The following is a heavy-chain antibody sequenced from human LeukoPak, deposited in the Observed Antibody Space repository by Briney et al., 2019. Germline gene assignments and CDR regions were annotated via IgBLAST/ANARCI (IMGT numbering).Heavy chain of an antibody. D-gene: IGHD3-22*01. J-gene: IGHJ4*02. V-gene: IGHV4-34*01. CDR1: GGSFSGYY. Sequence: PSETLSLTCAVYGGSFSGYYWSWIRQPPGKGLEWIGEINHSGSTNYNPSLKSRVTISVDTSKNQFSLKLSSVTSADTAVYYCARDKSYYYDSSGYYLFDYWGQGTLVTVSS. CDR3: ARDKSYYYDSSGYYLFDY. CDR2: INHSGST.